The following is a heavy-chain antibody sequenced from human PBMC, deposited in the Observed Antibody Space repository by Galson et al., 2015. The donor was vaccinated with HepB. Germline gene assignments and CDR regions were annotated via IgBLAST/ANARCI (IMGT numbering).Heavy chain of an antibody. J-gene: IGHJ4*02. Sequence: SLRLSCAASGFTFSSYAMSWVRQAPGKGLEWVSSISVSGGATYYAGSVKGRFTISRDNSKNTLYLQMNSLRAEDTAVYYCAKDHIVVVPAASDHWGQGTLVTVSS. CDR1: GFTFSSYA. CDR3: AKDHIVVVPAASDH. V-gene: IGHV3-23*01. CDR2: ISVSGGAT. D-gene: IGHD2-2*01.